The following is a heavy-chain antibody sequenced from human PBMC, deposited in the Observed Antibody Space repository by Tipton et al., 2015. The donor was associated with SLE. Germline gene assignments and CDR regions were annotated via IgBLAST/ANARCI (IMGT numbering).Heavy chain of an antibody. CDR1: GGSISSYY. CDR3: ATQQPLGSSGWYGPPDAFDI. D-gene: IGHD6-19*01. Sequence: TLSLTCTVSGGSISSYYWSWIRQPPGNGLEWIGYIFYSGGTNYNPSLKSRVTISVDTSKNQFSLKLSSVTAADTAVYYCATQQPLGSSGWYGPPDAFDIWGQGTMVTVSS. J-gene: IGHJ3*02. CDR2: IFYSGGT. V-gene: IGHV4-59*08.